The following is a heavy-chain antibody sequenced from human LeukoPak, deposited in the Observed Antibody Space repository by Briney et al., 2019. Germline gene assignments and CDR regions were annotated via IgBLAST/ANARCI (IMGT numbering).Heavy chain of an antibody. Sequence: PSETLSLTCTVSGDSISSSDNFWGWIRQPPGKGLEWIGAFRYGGSTYYTPSLKSRVTISVDTSKNQFSLKLRSVTASDTAAYYCSRRTSNPVGAIDYWGQGTLVTVSS. D-gene: IGHD1-26*01. J-gene: IGHJ4*02. CDR1: GDSISSSDNF. V-gene: IGHV4-39*01. CDR3: SRRTSNPVGAIDY. CDR2: FRYGGST.